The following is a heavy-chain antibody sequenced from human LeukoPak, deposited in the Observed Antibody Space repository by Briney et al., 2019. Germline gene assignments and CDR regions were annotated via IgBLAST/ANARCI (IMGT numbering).Heavy chain of an antibody. CDR2: IKSITHGGTT. Sequence: GGSLRLSCAASGFTFSSYATSWVRQAPGKGLEWVGRIKSITHGGTTDYAAPVKGRFTISRDDSKNTLYLQMDSLKTEDTAVYYCSTDAGLRALGGQGTLVTVSS. J-gene: IGHJ4*02. CDR1: GFTFSSYA. CDR3: STDAGLRAL. D-gene: IGHD1-14*01. V-gene: IGHV3-15*01.